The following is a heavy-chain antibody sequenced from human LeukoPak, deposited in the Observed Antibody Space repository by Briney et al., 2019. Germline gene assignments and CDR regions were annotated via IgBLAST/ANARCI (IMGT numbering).Heavy chain of an antibody. CDR1: GFTFSSYA. D-gene: IGHD2-21*02. Sequence: PGGSLRLSCATSGFTFSSYALNWVRQAPGKGLEWVAGISASSGNTFYADSVKGRFTISRDSSKSTLFLQMNSLRAEDTAVYHCAKVSCGGNCFYAFDVWGRGTMVAVSS. CDR3: AKVSCGGNCFYAFDV. J-gene: IGHJ3*01. CDR2: ISASSGNT. V-gene: IGHV3-23*01.